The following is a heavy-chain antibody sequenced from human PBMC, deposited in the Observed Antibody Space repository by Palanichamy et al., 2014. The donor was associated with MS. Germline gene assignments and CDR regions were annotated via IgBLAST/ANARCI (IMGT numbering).Heavy chain of an antibody. V-gene: IGHV4-31*03. CDR2: ISHSGST. CDR1: GGSIGSGGYF. J-gene: IGHJ4*02. Sequence: QVQLQESGPGLVKPSQTLSLTCTVSGGSIGSGGYFWSWVRQRPGKGLEWIAYISHSGSTDYNPSLQSRLTISLDTSKNRFSLNLNSVIAADTAVYYCAEGGVGVFDYWGQGTLVTVSS. CDR3: AEGGVGVFDY. D-gene: IGHD3-10*01.